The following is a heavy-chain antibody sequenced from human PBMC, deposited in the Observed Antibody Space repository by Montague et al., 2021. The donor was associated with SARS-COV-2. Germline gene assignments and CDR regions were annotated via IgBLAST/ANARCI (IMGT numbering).Heavy chain of an antibody. J-gene: IGHJ4*02. CDR1: GGSISSGSYY. D-gene: IGHD3-22*01. CDR2: IYYSGST. Sequence: SETLSLTCTVSGGSISSGSYYWGWIRQPPGKGLEWIGSIYYSGSTYYNPSLKSRVTISVDTSKNQFSLKLISVTAADTAVYYCSRHGKTRIAMIVVVIGYFDYWGQGALVTVSS. CDR3: SRHGKTRIAMIVVVIGYFDY. V-gene: IGHV4-39*01.